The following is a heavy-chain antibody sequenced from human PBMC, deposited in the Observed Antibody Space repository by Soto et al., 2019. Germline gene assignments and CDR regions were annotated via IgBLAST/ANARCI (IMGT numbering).Heavy chain of an antibody. Sequence: QVQLQESGPGLVKPSQTLSLTCTVSGGSISSGGYYWSWIRQHPGKGLEWIGYIYYSGSTYYNPSLKSRVNISVDTSKNQFSLKLSSVTAADTAVYYCARNYYDSSGAFDAFDIWGQGTMVTVSS. CDR2: IYYSGST. CDR3: ARNYYDSSGAFDAFDI. CDR1: GGSISSGGYY. J-gene: IGHJ3*02. V-gene: IGHV4-31*03. D-gene: IGHD3-22*01.